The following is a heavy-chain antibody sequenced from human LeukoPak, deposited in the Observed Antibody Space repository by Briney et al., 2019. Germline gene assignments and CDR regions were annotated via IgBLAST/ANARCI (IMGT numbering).Heavy chain of an antibody. D-gene: IGHD6-19*01. Sequence: SVKVSCKASGGTFSSYAISWVRQAPGQGLEWIGGIIPIFGTANYAQKFQGRVTITADESTSTAYMELSSLRSEDTAVYYCARTRTILAVAGTPYFDYWGQGTLVTVSS. J-gene: IGHJ4*02. CDR2: IIPIFGTA. CDR1: GGTFSSYA. V-gene: IGHV1-69*13. CDR3: ARTRTILAVAGTPYFDY.